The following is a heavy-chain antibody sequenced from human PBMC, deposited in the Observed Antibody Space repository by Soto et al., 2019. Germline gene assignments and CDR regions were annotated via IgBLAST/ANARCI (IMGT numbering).Heavy chain of an antibody. D-gene: IGHD5-18*01. CDR2: IYHSGST. V-gene: IGHV4-30-2*01. CDR3: ARGRAAMAPGGDYFDY. CDR1: GGSISSGGYS. J-gene: IGHJ4*02. Sequence: SETLSLTCAVSGGSISSGGYSWSWIRQPPGKGLEWIGYIYHSGSTYYNPSLKSRVTISVDRSKNQFSLKLSSVTAADTAVYYCARGRAAMAPGGDYFDYWGQGTLVTVSS.